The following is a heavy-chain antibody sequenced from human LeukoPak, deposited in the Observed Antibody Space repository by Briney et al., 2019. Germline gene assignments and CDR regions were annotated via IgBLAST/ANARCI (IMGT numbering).Heavy chain of an antibody. CDR2: IYYSGST. J-gene: IGHJ4*02. Sequence: RTSETLSLTCTVSGGSISSYYWSWIRQPPGKGLEWIGYIYYSGSTNYNPSLKSRVTISVDTSKNQFSLKLSSVTAADTAVYYCASLNMAYSLDYWGQGTLVTVSS. D-gene: IGHD2-15*01. CDR3: ASLNMAYSLDY. CDR1: GGSISSYY. V-gene: IGHV4-59*01.